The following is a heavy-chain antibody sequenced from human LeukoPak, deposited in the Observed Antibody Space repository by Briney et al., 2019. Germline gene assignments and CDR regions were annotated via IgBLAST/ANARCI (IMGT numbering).Heavy chain of an antibody. D-gene: IGHD3-22*01. V-gene: IGHV1-69*05. CDR1: GGTFSSYA. Sequence: ASVKVSCKASGGTFSSYAISWVRQAPGQGLEWMGGIIPIFGTANYAQKFQGRVTITTDESTSTAYMELCSLRSEDTAVYYCATDRHYYDSSGYSVHWGQGTLVTVSS. CDR2: IIPIFGTA. J-gene: IGHJ4*02. CDR3: ATDRHYYDSSGYSVH.